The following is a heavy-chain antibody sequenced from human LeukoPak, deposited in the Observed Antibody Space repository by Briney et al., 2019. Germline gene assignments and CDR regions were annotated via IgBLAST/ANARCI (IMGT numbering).Heavy chain of an antibody. V-gene: IGHV3-48*01. J-gene: IGHJ4*02. CDR2: ISSSSRTI. Sequence: GSLRLSCAASGFTVSSNYMSWVRQAPGKGLEWVSYISSSSRTIHYADSVKGRFTISRDNAKNSLYLQMNSLRAEDTAVYYCARRGYSSGWNRFDYWGQGTLVTVSS. CDR1: GFTVSSNY. D-gene: IGHD6-25*01. CDR3: ARRGYSSGWNRFDY.